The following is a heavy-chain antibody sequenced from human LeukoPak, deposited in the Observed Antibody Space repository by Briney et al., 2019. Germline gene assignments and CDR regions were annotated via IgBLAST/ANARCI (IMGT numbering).Heavy chain of an antibody. CDR2: ISAGGNT. CDR1: GFTFSNYA. V-gene: IGHV3-23*01. D-gene: IGHD2/OR15-2a*01. CDR3: AKVRSIIDY. Sequence: GGSLRLSCAASGFTFSNYAMNWVRQAPGKGLEWVSAISAGGNTYYADSVKGRFTISRDNSKNTLYLQMNSLRAEDTALYYCAKVRSIIDYWGQGTLVTVSS. J-gene: IGHJ4*02.